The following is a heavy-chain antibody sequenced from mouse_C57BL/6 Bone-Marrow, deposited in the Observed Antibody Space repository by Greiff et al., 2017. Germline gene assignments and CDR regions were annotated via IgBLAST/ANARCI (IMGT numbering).Heavy chain of an antibody. J-gene: IGHJ4*01. CDR3: ARGSWLLEMDY. V-gene: IGHV1-81*01. Sequence: QVQLQQSGAELARPGASVKLSCKASGYTFTSYGISWVKQRTGQGLEWIGEIYPRSGNTYYNEKFKGKATLTADKSSSTAYMELRSLTSEDSSVYFCARGSWLLEMDYWGQGTSVTVSS. D-gene: IGHD2-3*01. CDR2: IYPRSGNT. CDR1: GYTFTSYG.